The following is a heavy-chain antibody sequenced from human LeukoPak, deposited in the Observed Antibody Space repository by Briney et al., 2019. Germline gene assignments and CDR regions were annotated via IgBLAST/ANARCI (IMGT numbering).Heavy chain of an antibody. D-gene: IGHD3-10*01. V-gene: IGHV3-23*01. CDR3: AKAGGSVRSAFDI. Sequence: PGGSLRLSCAASGFTFSSYALSWVRQAPGKGLEWVSTISGGGFSTYYADSVKGRFTISRDNSKNTLYLQMNSLRAEDTAVYYCAKAGGSVRSAFDIWGQGTMVTVSS. CDR1: GFTFSSYA. J-gene: IGHJ3*02. CDR2: ISGGGFST.